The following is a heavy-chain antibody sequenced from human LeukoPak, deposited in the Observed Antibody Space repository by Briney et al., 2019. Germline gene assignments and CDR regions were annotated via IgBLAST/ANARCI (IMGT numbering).Heavy chain of an antibody. D-gene: IGHD3-22*01. J-gene: IGHJ4*02. Sequence: GVSLRLSCAASGFTFSSYAMSWVRQAPGKGLEGVSAISGSCGGTYYADSVKGRFTISRDTSTKKMYLKMKSLRAEDTAVYYCAKAEGITMIVVVITPFDYWGQGTLVTVSS. V-gene: IGHV3-23*01. CDR1: GFTFSSYA. CDR2: ISGSCGGT. CDR3: AKAEGITMIVVVITPFDY.